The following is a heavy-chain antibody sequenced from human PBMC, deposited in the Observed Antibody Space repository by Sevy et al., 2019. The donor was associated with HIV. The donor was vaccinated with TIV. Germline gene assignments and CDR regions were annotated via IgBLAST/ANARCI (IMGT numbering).Heavy chain of an antibody. CDR2: FDPEDGET. CDR1: GYTLTKLP. J-gene: IGHJ6*02. Sequence: ASVKVSCKVSGYTLTKLPMHWVRQAPGKGLEWMGGFDPEDGETIYAQRFQGRVTMNEDTSTDTAYMELSSLRSEDTAGYYCATLDFWSENPFYGTDVWGQGTTVTVSS. CDR3: ATLDFWSENPFYGTDV. V-gene: IGHV1-24*01. D-gene: IGHD3-3*01.